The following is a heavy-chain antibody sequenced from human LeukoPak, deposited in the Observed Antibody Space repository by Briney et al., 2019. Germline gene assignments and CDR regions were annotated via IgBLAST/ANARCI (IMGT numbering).Heavy chain of an antibody. CDR2: IITIFGTA. D-gene: IGHD3-22*01. J-gene: IGHJ5*02. Sequence: SVKVSCKASGGTFSSYAISWVRQAPGQGREWMGGIITIFGTANYAQKFQGRVTITTDESTSTAYMELSSLRSEDTAVYYCARDRYYDSSGIRGDWFDPWGQGTLVTVSS. V-gene: IGHV1-69*05. CDR1: GGTFSSYA. CDR3: ARDRYYDSSGIRGDWFDP.